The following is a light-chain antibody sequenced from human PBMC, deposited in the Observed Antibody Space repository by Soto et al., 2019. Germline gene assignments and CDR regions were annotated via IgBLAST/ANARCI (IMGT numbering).Light chain of an antibody. CDR3: QVWDSSSDPHVV. CDR2: DDS. Sequence: SYELTQPPSVSGAPGQTARITCGGTNIGSKSVHWYQQKPGQAPVLVVYDDSDRPSGIPERFSGSNSGNTATLTISRVEAGDEADYYCQVWDSSSDPHVVFGGGTKLTVL. V-gene: IGLV3-21*02. J-gene: IGLJ2*01. CDR1: NIGSKS.